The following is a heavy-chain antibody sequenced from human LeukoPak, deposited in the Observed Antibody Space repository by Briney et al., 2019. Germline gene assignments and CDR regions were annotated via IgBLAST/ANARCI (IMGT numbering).Heavy chain of an antibody. CDR3: AKPPFGGPWTQGYYYYMDV. CDR2: VSGVGGST. J-gene: IGHJ6*03. V-gene: IGHV3-23*01. D-gene: IGHD3-10*01. Sequence: GGSLRLSCAASGFTFSSYGISWVRQAPGKGLEWVSAVSGVGGSTYYADSVKGRFTISRDNSKNTLYLQMNSLRAEDTAVYYCAKPPFGGPWTQGYYYYMDVWGKGTTVTVSS. CDR1: GFTFSSYG.